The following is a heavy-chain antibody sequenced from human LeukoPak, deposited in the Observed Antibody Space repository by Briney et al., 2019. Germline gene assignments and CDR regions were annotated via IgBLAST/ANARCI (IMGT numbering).Heavy chain of an antibody. CDR1: GGSISSHY. D-gene: IGHD3-22*01. J-gene: IGHJ3*02. V-gene: IGHV4-59*11. Sequence: PTETLSLTCTVSGGSISSHYWSWLRQPPGKGLEWMGYIYYNGNTKYYPSLQSRVTISVDTSKNHFSLKLTSVTAGDTAVYSCARLLDNDRSGHPDTFDIWGRGTVVTVPS. CDR2: IYYNGNT. CDR3: ARLLDNDRSGHPDTFDI.